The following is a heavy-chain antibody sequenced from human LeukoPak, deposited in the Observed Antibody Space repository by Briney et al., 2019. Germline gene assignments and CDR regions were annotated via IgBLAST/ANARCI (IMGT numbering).Heavy chain of an antibody. D-gene: IGHD3-22*01. V-gene: IGHV4-34*01. J-gene: IGHJ4*02. CDR2: INHSGST. CDR1: GGSISSYY. Sequence: SETLSLTCTVSGGSISSYYWSWIRQPPGKGLEWIGEINHSGSTNYNPSLKSRVTISVDTSKNQFSLKLSSVTAADTAVYYCARGSYYYYYDSSGYEGTGFDYWGQGTLVTVSS. CDR3: ARGSYYYYYDSSGYEGTGFDY.